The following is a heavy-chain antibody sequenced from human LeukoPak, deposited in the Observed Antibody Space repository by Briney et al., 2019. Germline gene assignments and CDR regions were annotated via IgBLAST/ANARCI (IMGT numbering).Heavy chain of an antibody. J-gene: IGHJ6*03. CDR1: GDSVSSNSAA. Sequence: SQTLSLTCAISGDSVSSNSAAWNWIRQSPSRGLEWLGRTYYRSKWYNDYAVSVKSRITINPDTSKNQFSLQLNSVTPEDTAVYYCARDLRVQWLVRSYYYYMDVWGKGTTVTASS. CDR2: TYYRSKWYN. CDR3: ARDLRVQWLVRSYYYYMDV. D-gene: IGHD6-19*01. V-gene: IGHV6-1*01.